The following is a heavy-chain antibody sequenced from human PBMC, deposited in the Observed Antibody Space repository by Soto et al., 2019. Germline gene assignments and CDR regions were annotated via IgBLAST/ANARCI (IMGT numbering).Heavy chain of an antibody. CDR2: IYHSGST. J-gene: IGHJ5*02. V-gene: IGHV4-4*02. CDR3: ARDGAAYYDSWSGYVNCFDP. Sequence: PSETLTLTCAVSGGSISSSNWWGWVRQPPGKGLEWIGEIYHSGSTNYNPSLKSRVAISVDKSKNQFSLKLSSVTAADTAVYYCARDGAAYYDSWSGYVNCFDPRGQGTLVTVSS. CDR1: GGSISSSNW. D-gene: IGHD3-3*01.